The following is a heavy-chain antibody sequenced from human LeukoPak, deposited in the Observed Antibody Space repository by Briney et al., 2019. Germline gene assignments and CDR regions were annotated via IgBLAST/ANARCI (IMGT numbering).Heavy chain of an antibody. CDR2: ISYDGTNK. Sequence: GRSLRLSCAASGLTFSNYDMHWVRQAPGKGLEWVAVISYDGTNKYYADSVKGRFTISRDNSKSTLYLQMNSLRAEDTAVYYCAKENDFVYWGQGTLVTVSS. CDR3: AKENDFVY. V-gene: IGHV3-30*18. CDR1: GLTFSNYD. J-gene: IGHJ4*02. D-gene: IGHD3-3*01.